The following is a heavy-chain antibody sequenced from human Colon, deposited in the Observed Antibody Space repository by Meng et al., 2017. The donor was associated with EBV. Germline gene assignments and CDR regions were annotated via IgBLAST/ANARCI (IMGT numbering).Heavy chain of an antibody. CDR2: INHSGST. CDR1: GGSFSGYY. CDR3: ARDPYATGWAG. Sequence: QVQLQQWGAGLLKPWEXLSLTCAVYGGSFSGYYWSWIRQPPGKGLEWIGEINHSGSTNYNPSLRGRVTISLDKSKNQFSLTLRSVTAADTAVYYCARDPYATGWAGWGQGTLVTVSS. D-gene: IGHD6-19*01. J-gene: IGHJ4*02. V-gene: IGHV4-34*01.